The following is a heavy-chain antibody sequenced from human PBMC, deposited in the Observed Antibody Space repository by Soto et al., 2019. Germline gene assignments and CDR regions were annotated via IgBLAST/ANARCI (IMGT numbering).Heavy chain of an antibody. V-gene: IGHV1-69*13. J-gene: IGHJ4*02. D-gene: IGHD3-10*01. CDR2: IIPIFGTA. CDR3: ARDPQNYYGSGSYYNGSGY. Sequence: SVKVSCKASGGTFSSYAISWVRQAPGQGLEWMGGIIPIFGTANYAQKFQGRVTITADESTSTAYMELSSLRSEDTAVYYCARDPQNYYGSGSYYNGSGYWGQGTLVTVSS. CDR1: GGTFSSYA.